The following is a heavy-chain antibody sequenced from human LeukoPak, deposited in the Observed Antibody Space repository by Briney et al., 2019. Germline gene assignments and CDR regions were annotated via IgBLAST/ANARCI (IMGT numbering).Heavy chain of an antibody. J-gene: IGHJ4*02. CDR2: INEDGSEK. D-gene: IGHD2/OR15-2a*01. CDR1: GFTFSSYW. Sequence: GGSLRLSCAASGFTFSSYWMSWVRQAPGKRLEWVANINEDGSEKYYVDSVKGRFTISRDNAKNSLYLQMDSLRVEDTAVYYCARGPMTVITLGGQGTLVSVST. CDR3: ARGPMTVITL. V-gene: IGHV3-7*01.